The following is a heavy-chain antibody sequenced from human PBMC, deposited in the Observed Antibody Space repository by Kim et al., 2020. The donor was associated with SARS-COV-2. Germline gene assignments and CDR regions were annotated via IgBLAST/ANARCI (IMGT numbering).Heavy chain of an antibody. Sequence: SETLSLTCAVYGGSFSGYYWSWIRQPPGKGLEWIGEINHSGSTNYNPSLKSRVTISVDTSKNQFSLKLSSVTAADTAVYYCARGLKGRGDSSWYRYYYDYYGMDVWGQGTTVTVSS. D-gene: IGHD6-13*01. CDR2: INHSGST. CDR1: GGSFSGYY. J-gene: IGHJ6*02. CDR3: ARGLKGRGDSSWYRYYYDYYGMDV. V-gene: IGHV4-34*01.